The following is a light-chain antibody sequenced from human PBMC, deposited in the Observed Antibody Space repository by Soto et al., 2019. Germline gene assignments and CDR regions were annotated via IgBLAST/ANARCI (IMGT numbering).Light chain of an antibody. V-gene: IGKV1-27*01. CDR3: QKYNSARWT. CDR1: QGISNY. CDR2: AAS. J-gene: IGKJ1*01. Sequence: DIQMTQSPSSLSASVGDRVTITCRASQGISNYLAWYQQKPGKVPKLLIYAASTLQSGVPSRFSGSGSGTDLTLTISSLQPEDVATYYCQKYNSARWTFGQGTNVDIK.